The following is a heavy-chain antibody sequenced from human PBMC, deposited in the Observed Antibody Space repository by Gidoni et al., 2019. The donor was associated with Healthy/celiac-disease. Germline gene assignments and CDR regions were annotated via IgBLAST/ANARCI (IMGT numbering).Heavy chain of an antibody. V-gene: IGHV3-23*01. J-gene: IGHJ4*02. CDR1: GFTFRSYA. D-gene: IGHD3-10*01. CDR2: ISGSGGST. CDR3: AKFRGITMVRGVLDY. Sequence: EVQLLESGGGLVQPGGSLRLSCAASGFTFRSYAMGWVRPAPGKGLEWVSAISGSGGSTYYADSVKGRFTISRDNSKNTLYLQMNSLRAEDTAVYYCAKFRGITMVRGVLDYWGQGTLVTVSS.